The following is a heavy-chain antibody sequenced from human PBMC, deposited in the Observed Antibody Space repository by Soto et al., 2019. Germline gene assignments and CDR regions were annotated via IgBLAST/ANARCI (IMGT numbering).Heavy chain of an antibody. V-gene: IGHV3-48*03. J-gene: IGHJ3*02. Sequence: EGQLVESGGGLVKPGGSLRLSCAASGITLRGFEMNWVRQAPGKGLEWISYISNSGNTIYYADSVKGRFTISRDDAKNSLYLQMNRLRPEDTALYYCARPVVGAPHDAFDIWGRGTMVTVSS. CDR3: ARPVVGAPHDAFDI. CDR1: GITLRGFE. CDR2: ISNSGNTI. D-gene: IGHD1-26*01.